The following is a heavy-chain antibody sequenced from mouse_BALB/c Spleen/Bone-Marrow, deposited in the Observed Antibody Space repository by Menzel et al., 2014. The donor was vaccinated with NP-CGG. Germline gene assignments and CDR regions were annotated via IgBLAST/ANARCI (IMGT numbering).Heavy chain of an antibody. J-gene: IGHJ4*01. V-gene: IGHV1-87*01. CDR1: GYTFTSYW. Sequence: QVQLKQSGAELARPVASVKLPCKASGYTFTSYWMQWVKQRPGQGLEWIGAIYPGDGDTRYTQKFKGKATLTADKSSSTAYMQLSSLASEDSAVYYCATSEGNYAMDYWGQGTSVTVSS. CDR3: ATSEGNYAMDY. CDR2: IYPGDGDT.